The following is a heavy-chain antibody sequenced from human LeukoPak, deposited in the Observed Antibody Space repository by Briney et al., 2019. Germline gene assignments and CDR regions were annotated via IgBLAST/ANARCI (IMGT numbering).Heavy chain of an antibody. D-gene: IGHD3-10*01. CDR3: AKLGGKTANGDEYYGMDV. CDR1: ELHA. V-gene: IGHV3-23*01. CDR2: ISRSGGST. Sequence: GGSLRLTCAASELHAMTWVRQGPGKGLEWVSAISRSGGSTYYADSVKGRFTISRDKSNNTLFLQMNSLRAEDTAVYYCAKLGGKTANGDEYYGMDVWGQGPRSPSP. J-gene: IGHJ6*02.